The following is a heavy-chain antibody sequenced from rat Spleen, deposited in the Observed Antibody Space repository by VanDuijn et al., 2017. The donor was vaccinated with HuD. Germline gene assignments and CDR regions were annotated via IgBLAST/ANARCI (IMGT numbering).Heavy chain of an antibody. CDR2: ISYDGSST. V-gene: IGHV5-29*01. Sequence: EVQLVESGGGLVQPGRSMKLSCAASGFTFSDYYMAWVRQAPTKGLEWVATISYDGSSTYYRDSVKGRFTISRDNAKSTLYLQMDSLRSEDTATYYCTRGGNYDFDYWGQGVMVTVSS. CDR3: TRGGNYDFDY. CDR1: GFTFSDYY. D-gene: IGHD1-10*01. J-gene: IGHJ2*01.